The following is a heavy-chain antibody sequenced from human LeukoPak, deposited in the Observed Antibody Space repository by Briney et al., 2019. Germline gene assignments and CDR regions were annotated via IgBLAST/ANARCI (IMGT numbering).Heavy chain of an antibody. J-gene: IGHJ4*02. CDR3: ARLYCSGGSCYLDY. Sequence: GGSLRLSCAASGFTVSSNYMSWVRQAPGKRLEWVSVIYSGGSTYYADSVKGRFTISRDNSKNTLYLQMNSLRAEDTAVYYCARLYCSGGSCYLDYWGQGTLVTVSS. CDR2: IYSGGST. V-gene: IGHV3-53*01. D-gene: IGHD2-15*01. CDR1: GFTVSSNY.